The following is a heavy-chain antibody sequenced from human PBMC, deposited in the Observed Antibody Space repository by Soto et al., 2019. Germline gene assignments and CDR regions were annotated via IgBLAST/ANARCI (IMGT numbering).Heavy chain of an antibody. CDR3: TREADYIGVTYRRGFDY. J-gene: IGHJ4*02. D-gene: IGHD3-16*02. V-gene: IGHV1-46*03. CDR2: INPSISTT. Sequence: QVQLVQSGAEVKKPGASVKVSCRASGYTFTSQYIHWVRQAPGQGLEWMGIINPSISTTTYAQKFLGRIPMTLSTSTRTVYREQSDLSSDDTAVYYCTREADYIGVTYRRGFDYWGQGTLVTVST. CDR1: GYTFTSQY.